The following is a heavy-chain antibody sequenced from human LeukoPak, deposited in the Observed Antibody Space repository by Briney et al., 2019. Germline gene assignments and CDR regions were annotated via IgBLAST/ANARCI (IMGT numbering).Heavy chain of an antibody. V-gene: IGHV1-46*01. J-gene: IGHJ4*02. CDR3: ARDGHRDSSAYPTD. Sequence: ASVKVSCKASGYTFTGYYMHWVRQAPGQGLEWMGFINPSGSSAAYAQKFQGRLTMTRDMFTSTDYMELTSLTSDDTAVYYCARDGHRDSSAYPTDWGQGTLVTVSS. D-gene: IGHD3-22*01. CDR2: INPSGSSA. CDR1: GYTFTGYY.